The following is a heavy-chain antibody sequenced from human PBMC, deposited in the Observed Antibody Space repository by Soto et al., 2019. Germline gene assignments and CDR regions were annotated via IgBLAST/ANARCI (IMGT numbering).Heavy chain of an antibody. D-gene: IGHD2-2*01. J-gene: IGHJ4*02. CDR1: GFTFSSYS. Sequence: PGGSLRLSCAASGFTFSSYSMNWVRQAPGKGLEWVSSISSSSSYIYYADSVKGRFTISRDNAKNSLYLQMNSLRAEDTAVYYCASLAEVYCSSTSCYSGRFDYWGQGTLVTVSS. V-gene: IGHV3-21*01. CDR2: ISSSSSYI. CDR3: ASLAEVYCSSTSCYSGRFDY.